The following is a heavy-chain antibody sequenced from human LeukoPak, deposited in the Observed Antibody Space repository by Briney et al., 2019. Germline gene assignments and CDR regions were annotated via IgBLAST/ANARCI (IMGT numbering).Heavy chain of an antibody. Sequence: ASVKVSCKVSGFTLTHLAIHWVRQAPGEGLEWMGGFDREDSETIYAQKFQGRVTMTEDTSTDTAHMDLSSLTSEDTAVYFCATYASGFFYYWGQGALVTVSS. V-gene: IGHV1-24*01. J-gene: IGHJ4*02. CDR3: ATYASGFFYY. D-gene: IGHD2-2*01. CDR1: GFTLTHLA. CDR2: FDREDSET.